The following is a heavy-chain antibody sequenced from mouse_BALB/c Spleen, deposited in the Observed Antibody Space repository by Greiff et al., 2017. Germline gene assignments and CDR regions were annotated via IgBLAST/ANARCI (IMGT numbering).Heavy chain of an antibody. V-gene: IGHV1-80*01. J-gene: IGHJ4*01. D-gene: IGHD2-4*01. CDR3: ARWGDYDGYYAMDY. CDR1: GYAFSSYW. CDR2: IHPGDGDT. Sequence: QVQLKESGAELVRPGSSVKISCKASGYAFSSYWMNWVKQRPGQGLEWIGQIHPGDGDTNYNGKFKGKATLTADKSSSTAYMQLSSLTSEDSAVYFCARWGDYDGYYAMDYWGQGTSVTVSS.